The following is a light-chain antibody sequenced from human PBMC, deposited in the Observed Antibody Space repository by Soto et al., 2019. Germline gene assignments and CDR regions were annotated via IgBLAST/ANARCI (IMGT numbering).Light chain of an antibody. Sequence: EIVLTQSPATLPLSPGERATLSCRASQSVSSYLAWYQQKPGQAPRLLIYDASNRATGIPARFSGSGSGTDFTLTISSLEPEDFAVYYCQQYGSSPYTFGLGTKVDIK. V-gene: IGKV3-11*01. CDR2: DAS. CDR1: QSVSSY. CDR3: QQYGSSPYT. J-gene: IGKJ2*01.